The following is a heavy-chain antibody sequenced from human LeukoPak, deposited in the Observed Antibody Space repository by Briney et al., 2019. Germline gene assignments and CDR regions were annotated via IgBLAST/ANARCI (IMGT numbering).Heavy chain of an antibody. CDR3: ARSSGSYYFDY. D-gene: IGHD3-10*01. CDR1: GFIVSSNY. J-gene: IGHJ4*02. CDR2: IYSGGGT. V-gene: IGHV3-53*01. Sequence: PGGSLRLSSAASGFIVSSNYMSWVRQAPGKGLEWVSVIYSGGGTYYADSVKGRFTISRDNSKNTLYLQMNSLRAEDTAVYYCARSSGSYYFDYWGQGTLVTVSS.